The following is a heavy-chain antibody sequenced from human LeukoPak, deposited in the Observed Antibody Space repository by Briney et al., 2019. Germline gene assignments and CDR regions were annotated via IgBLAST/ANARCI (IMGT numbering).Heavy chain of an antibody. CDR1: GFTFRSYS. D-gene: IGHD5-12*01. CDR2: IRSSSSYI. J-gene: IGHJ4*02. CDR3: ARGGPLCSGYERFDY. Sequence: GGSLSLSCAASGFTFRSYSMNWVRQAPGKGVEWVSSIRSSSSYIYYADSVKGRSTIYRDNAKNSLYLQMNSLRAEDTAVYYCARGGPLCSGYERFDYWGQGTLVTVSS. V-gene: IGHV3-21*01.